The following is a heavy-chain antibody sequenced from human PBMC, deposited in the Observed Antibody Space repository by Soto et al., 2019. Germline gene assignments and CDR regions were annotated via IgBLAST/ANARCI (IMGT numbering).Heavy chain of an antibody. D-gene: IGHD3-3*01. CDR3: ARQGATISSFDY. J-gene: IGHJ4*02. CDR1: GGSISSYY. CDR2: IYYSGST. V-gene: IGHV4-59*01. Sequence: ETLSLTCTVSGGSISSYYWSWIRQPPGKGLEWIGYIYYSGSTNYNPSLKSRVTISVDTSKNQFSLKLSSVTAADTAVYYCARQGATISSFDYWGQGTLVTVSS.